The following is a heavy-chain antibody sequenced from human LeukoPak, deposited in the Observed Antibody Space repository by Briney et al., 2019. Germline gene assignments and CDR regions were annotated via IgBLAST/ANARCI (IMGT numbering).Heavy chain of an antibody. D-gene: IGHD2/OR15-2a*01. Sequence: ASVKVSCKAFGYTFATYGISWVRQAPGQGLEWMGWISTYNGDTRYAQNLQGRVTMTTDTSTSTAYMELRSLRSDDAAVYYCASVYFRGAYFDYWGQGTLVTVSS. CDR1: GYTFATYG. CDR2: ISTYNGDT. V-gene: IGHV1-18*04. J-gene: IGHJ4*02. CDR3: ASVYFRGAYFDY.